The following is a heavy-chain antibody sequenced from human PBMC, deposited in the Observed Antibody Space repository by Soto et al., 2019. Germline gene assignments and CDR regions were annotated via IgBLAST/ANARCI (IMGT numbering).Heavy chain of an antibody. V-gene: IGHV4-59*01. CDR3: ARYNSYAIDY. CDR1: GTSISSYY. J-gene: IGHJ4*02. Sequence: PSETLSLTCTVSGTSISSYYWSWIRQPPGKGLEWIANIHYSGTTNYNPSLASRVTLSVDTSKNQFSLKMASVTAADRAMYFCARYNSYAIDYWGRGTLVTVSS. D-gene: IGHD2-8*01. CDR2: IHYSGTT.